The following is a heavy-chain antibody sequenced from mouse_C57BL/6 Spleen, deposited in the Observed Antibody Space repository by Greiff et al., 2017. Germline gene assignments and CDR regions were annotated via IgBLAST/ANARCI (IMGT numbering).Heavy chain of an antibody. CDR1: GYTFTSYC. CDR3: ARGLTGRAWFAY. V-gene: IGHV1-69*01. CDR2: IDPSDSYT. D-gene: IGHD4-1*01. J-gene: IGHJ3*01. Sequence: QVQLQQPGAELVLPGASVKLSCKASGYTFTSYCMHWVKQRPGQGLEWIGEIDPSDSYTNYNQKFKGKSTLTVDKSSSTAYLQLSSLPSEDSEVYYSARGLTGRAWFAYWGQGTLVTVSA.